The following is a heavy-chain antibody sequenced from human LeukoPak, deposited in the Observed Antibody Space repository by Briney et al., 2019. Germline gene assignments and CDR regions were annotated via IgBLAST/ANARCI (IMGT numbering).Heavy chain of an antibody. V-gene: IGHV3-48*04. CDR2: ISSSGSTK. CDR3: PRGSEWDLLGSCDY. J-gene: IGHJ4*02. D-gene: IGHD1-26*01. CDR1: GFTFSRYT. Sequence: GGSLRLPCAASGFTFSRYTINWVRQAPGKGLEWVSYISSSGSTKYYADSVKGRFTISRDNAKNSLYLQMNSLRAEDTAVYYCPRGSEWDLLGSCDYWGQGTLVTVSS.